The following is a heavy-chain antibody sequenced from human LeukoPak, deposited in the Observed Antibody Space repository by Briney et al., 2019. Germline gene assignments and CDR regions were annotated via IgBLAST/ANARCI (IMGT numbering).Heavy chain of an antibody. D-gene: IGHD6-13*01. Sequence: ASVKVSCKASGYTFTSYGISWVRQAPGQGLEWMGWISAYNGNTNYAQKLQGRVTMTTDTSTSTAYMELRSLRSDDTAVYYCARDHHRYSSSWRHGTFDYWGQGTLVTVSS. J-gene: IGHJ4*02. CDR1: GYTFTSYG. V-gene: IGHV1-18*01. CDR2: ISAYNGNT. CDR3: ARDHHRYSSSWRHGTFDY.